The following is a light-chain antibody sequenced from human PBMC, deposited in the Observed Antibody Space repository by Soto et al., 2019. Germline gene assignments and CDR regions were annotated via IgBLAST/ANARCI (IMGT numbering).Light chain of an antibody. CDR3: QQYNYWPPLT. Sequence: EIVMTQSPATLSVSPGERATLSCRASQSVSSNLAWYQQKPGQAPRLLIYRASTRATGIPARFSGSGSGTAVPHTISRLPADVSVVYYYQQYNYWPPLTFGRGTKVEIK. CDR1: QSVSSN. CDR2: RAS. J-gene: IGKJ4*01. V-gene: IGKV3-15*01.